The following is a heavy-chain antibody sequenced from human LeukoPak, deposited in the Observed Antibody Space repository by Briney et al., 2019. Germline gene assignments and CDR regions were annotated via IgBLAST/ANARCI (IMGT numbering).Heavy chain of an antibody. CDR3: ARAESEQTYYYGFGEWYYYYMDV. CDR2: ISSSSSTI. J-gene: IGHJ6*03. D-gene: IGHD3-10*01. Sequence: PGGSLRLSCAASGFTFSSYSMNWVRQAPGKGLEWVSYISSSSSTIYYADSVKGRFTISRDNAKNSLYLQMNSLRAEDTAVYYCARAESEQTYYYGFGEWYYYYMDVWGKGTTVTVSS. V-gene: IGHV3-48*01. CDR1: GFTFSSYS.